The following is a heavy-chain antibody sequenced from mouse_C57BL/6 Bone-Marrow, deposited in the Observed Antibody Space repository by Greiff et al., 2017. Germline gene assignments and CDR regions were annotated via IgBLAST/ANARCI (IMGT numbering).Heavy chain of an antibody. CDR3: ARKGREFAY. CDR1: GYTFTSYG. J-gene: IGHJ3*01. V-gene: IGHV1-81*01. Sequence: VHLVESGAELARPWASVKLSCKASGYTFTSYGISWVKQRPGHGLEWIGEIYPRSGNTYYNEKFKGKATLTADKSSSTAYMGLPSLTSEDSAVYFCARKGREFAYWGQGTLVTVSA. CDR2: IYPRSGNT.